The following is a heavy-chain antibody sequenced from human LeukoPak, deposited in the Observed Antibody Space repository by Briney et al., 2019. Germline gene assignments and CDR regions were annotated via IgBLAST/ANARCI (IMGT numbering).Heavy chain of an antibody. CDR3: AKWEGSSGCAFDY. V-gene: IGHV3-23*01. Sequence: GGSLRLSCAASGFTFSSYAMSWVRQAPGKGLEWVSTISGSGTATYYADSVKGRFTISRDNSKNTLYLQMNSLRAEDTAVYYCAKWEGSSGCAFDYWGQGTLVTVSS. J-gene: IGHJ4*02. CDR2: ISGSGTAT. CDR1: GFTFSSYA. D-gene: IGHD3-22*01.